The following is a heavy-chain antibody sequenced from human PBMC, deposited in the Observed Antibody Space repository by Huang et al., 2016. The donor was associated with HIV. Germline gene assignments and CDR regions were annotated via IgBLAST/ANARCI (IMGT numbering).Heavy chain of an antibody. Sequence: EVQLVESGGGLVQPGRSLRLSCTASGFTFDDYAMHWVRQVPGKGLEWVSGISRSSNNLFYAHSVKGRFTSSRDNAKNSLYLQMNSLRVEDMAFYYCAKDIKGGSSWSGYFDSWGQGTLVTVSS. V-gene: IGHV3-9*03. CDR1: GFTFDDYA. J-gene: IGHJ4*02. CDR3: AKDIKGGSSWSGYFDS. CDR2: ISRSSNNL. D-gene: IGHD6-19*01.